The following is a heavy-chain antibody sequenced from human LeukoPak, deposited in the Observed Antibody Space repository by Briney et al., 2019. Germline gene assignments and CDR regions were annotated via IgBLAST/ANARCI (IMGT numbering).Heavy chain of an antibody. CDR1: GFTFSSYS. J-gene: IGHJ5*02. Sequence: PGGSLRLSCAASGFTFSSYSMNWVRQAPGKGLEWVSYISSSSNTIYYADSVKGRFTISRDNAKNSLYLQMNSLRAEDTAVYYCASQGLFDPWGQGTLVTVSS. V-gene: IGHV3-48*04. CDR3: ASQGLFDP. CDR2: ISSSSNTI.